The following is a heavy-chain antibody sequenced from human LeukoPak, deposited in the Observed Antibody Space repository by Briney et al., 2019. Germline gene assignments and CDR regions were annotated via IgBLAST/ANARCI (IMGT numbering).Heavy chain of an antibody. Sequence: GGSLRLSCAASGFTFSSYSMNWVRQAPGKGLEWVSSISSSSSYIYYADSVKGRFTISRDNAKNSLYLQMNSLRAEDTAVYYCARDGTTGTTHDAFDIWGQGTMVTVSS. CDR2: ISSSSSYI. V-gene: IGHV3-21*01. J-gene: IGHJ3*02. D-gene: IGHD1-1*01. CDR3: ARDGTTGTTHDAFDI. CDR1: GFTFSSYS.